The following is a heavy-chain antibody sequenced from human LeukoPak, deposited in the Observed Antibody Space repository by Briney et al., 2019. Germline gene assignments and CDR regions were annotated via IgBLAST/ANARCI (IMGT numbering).Heavy chain of an antibody. V-gene: IGHV1-2*02. CDR2: ISPNSGGT. CDR3: ARDLSYYGSGSYFFDY. D-gene: IGHD3-10*01. CDR1: GYTFTDFY. J-gene: IGHJ4*02. Sequence: ASVKVSCKASGYTFTDFYMHWVRQAPGQGLEWMGWISPNSGGTNYAQKFQGRATMTRDTSISTAYMEVSRLRSDDTAGYYCARDLSYYGSGSYFFDYWGQGTLVTVSS.